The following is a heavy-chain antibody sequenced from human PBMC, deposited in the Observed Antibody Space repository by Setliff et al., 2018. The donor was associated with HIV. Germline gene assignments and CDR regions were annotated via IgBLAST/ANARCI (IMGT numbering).Heavy chain of an antibody. CDR3: ARYSIAAASTRSDAFDI. D-gene: IGHD6-13*01. CDR2: IYPGDSDT. V-gene: IGHV5-51*01. Sequence: GESLKISCKGSGYSFTSYWIGWVRQMPGKGLEWMGIIYPGDSDTRYSPSFQGHVTISADKSISTSYLQWSSLKASDTAMYYCARYSIAAASTRSDAFDIWGRGTRVT. CDR1: GYSFTSYW. J-gene: IGHJ3*02.